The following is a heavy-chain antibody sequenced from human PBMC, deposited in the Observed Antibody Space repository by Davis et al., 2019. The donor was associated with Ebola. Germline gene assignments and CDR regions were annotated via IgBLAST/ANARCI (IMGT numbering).Heavy chain of an antibody. D-gene: IGHD3-10*01. V-gene: IGHV3-23*01. CDR3: ARDRSGYYGSAYYFDH. J-gene: IGHJ4*02. CDR1: GFTFSSYA. Sequence: GESLKISCAASGFTFSSYAMSWVRQAPGKGLEWVSGISGVGYNTYHADSVKGRFTISRDNTKNSLYLQMDSLRVEDTAVYYCARDRSGYYGSAYYFDHWGQGTQVTVSS. CDR2: ISGVGYNT.